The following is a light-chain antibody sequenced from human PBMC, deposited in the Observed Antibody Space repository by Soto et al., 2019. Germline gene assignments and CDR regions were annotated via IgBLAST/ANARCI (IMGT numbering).Light chain of an antibody. J-gene: IGKJ1*01. Sequence: DIVLTQSPATLSLSPGDRATLSCRASQSISTYLAWYQQKPGQAPRLLIYDASTRATGVPARFSGSGSGTDFTLAISSLEPEDFAVYYCQQYNNWWTFGQGTKVDIK. CDR3: QQYNNWWT. V-gene: IGKV3-11*01. CDR2: DAS. CDR1: QSISTY.